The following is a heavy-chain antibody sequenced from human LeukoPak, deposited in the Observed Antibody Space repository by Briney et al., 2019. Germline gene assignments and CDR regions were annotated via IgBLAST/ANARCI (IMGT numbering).Heavy chain of an antibody. CDR1: GYTFTGYY. CDR2: INPNSGGT. J-gene: IGHJ4*02. V-gene: IGHV1-2*04. D-gene: IGHD5-24*01. CDR3: ARDMNGYSFDY. Sequence: GASVKVSCRASGYTFTGYYMHWVRQAPGQGLEWMGWINPNSGGTNYAQKFQGWVTMTRDTSISTAYMELSRLRSDDTAVYYCARDMNGYSFDYWGQGTLVTVSS.